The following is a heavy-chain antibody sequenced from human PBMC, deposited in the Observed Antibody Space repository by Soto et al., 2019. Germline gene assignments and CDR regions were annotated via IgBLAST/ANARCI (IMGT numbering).Heavy chain of an antibody. D-gene: IGHD3-16*01. J-gene: IGHJ4*02. V-gene: IGHV1-18*01. Sequence: QVQLVQSGAEVKKPGASVKVSCKASGYTFTNFGISWVRQAPGQGLEWMGWISAYNGNTNYAQKFQGRVTMTTDTSTSTDYMEVRSRRFDDTAVYYCARGGTPIAYWGRGTLVTVSS. CDR1: GYTFTNFG. CDR3: ARGGTPIAY. CDR2: ISAYNGNT.